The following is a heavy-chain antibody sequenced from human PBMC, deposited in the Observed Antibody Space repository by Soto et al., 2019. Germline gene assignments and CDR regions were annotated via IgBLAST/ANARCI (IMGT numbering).Heavy chain of an antibody. CDR2: AYYSGTA. D-gene: IGHD3-10*01. J-gene: IGHJ4*02. Sequence: SETLSLTCGVSGASFSSGGYYWSWLPPRTGMALVSIVYAYYSGTASYNPSLNSSVTISDDSTNNQFPLTVKPVTDADTAAYLYAVGNPQLRGVFDFWGRGTQVTVSS. CDR1: GASFSSGGYY. V-gene: IGHV4-30-2*01. CDR3: AVGNPQLRGVFDF.